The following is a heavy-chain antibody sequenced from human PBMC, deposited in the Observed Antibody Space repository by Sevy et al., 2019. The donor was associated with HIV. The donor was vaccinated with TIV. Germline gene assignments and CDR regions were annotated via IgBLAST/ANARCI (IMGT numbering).Heavy chain of an antibody. V-gene: IGHV1-46*01. CDR3: ARDQPPVVALDY. D-gene: IGHD2-15*01. CDR2: INPSGGST. J-gene: IGHJ4*02. CDR1: GYTFTSYY. Sequence: VSVKVSCKASGYTFTSYYMHWVRQAPGQGLEWMGIINPSGGSTSYAQKFQGRVTMTRDTSTSTVYMELSSLRSEDTAVYYCARDQPPVVALDYWGQRTLVTVSS.